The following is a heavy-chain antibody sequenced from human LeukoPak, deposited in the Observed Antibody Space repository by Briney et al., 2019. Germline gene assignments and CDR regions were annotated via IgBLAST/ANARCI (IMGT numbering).Heavy chain of an antibody. CDR1: GFTFSSYG. Sequence: GGSLRLSCAASGFTFSSYGMHWVRQAPGKGLEWVGVISDDGRNKKYADSVKGRFTISRDNSKDTLYLQMNSLRDEDTAVYYCAKRPSDYGDYVTYFDYWGQGTLVTVSS. D-gene: IGHD4-17*01. V-gene: IGHV3-30*18. CDR2: ISDDGRNK. CDR3: AKRPSDYGDYVTYFDY. J-gene: IGHJ4*02.